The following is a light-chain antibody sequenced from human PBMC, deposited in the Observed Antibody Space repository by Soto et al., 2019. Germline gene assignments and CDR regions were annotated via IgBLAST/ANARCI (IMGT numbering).Light chain of an antibody. J-gene: IGKJ1*01. CDR3: QQTYSNSVT. V-gene: IGKV1-39*01. CDR2: SAS. CDR1: QNIDKY. Sequence: DIRMTQSPASLSASVGDRVTVTCRASQNIDKYLHWYQQKPGKAPNLLIFSASILQSGVPSRFIGSGSGTEFTLTISGLQHEDFATYYCQQTYSNSVTFGQGT.